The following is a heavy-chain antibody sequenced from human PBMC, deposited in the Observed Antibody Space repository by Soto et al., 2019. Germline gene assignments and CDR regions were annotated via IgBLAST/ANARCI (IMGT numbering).Heavy chain of an antibody. D-gene: IGHD6-6*01. CDR3: ARVSIAARSVSFDY. CDR2: IYYSGST. Sequence: PSETLSLSCSVSGGSISSYYWSRIRQPPGKGLEWIGYIYYSGSTNYNPSLKSRVTISVDTSKNQFSLKLSSVTAADTAVYYCARVSIAARSVSFDYWGQGTLVTVSS. CDR1: GGSISSYY. J-gene: IGHJ4*02. V-gene: IGHV4-59*01.